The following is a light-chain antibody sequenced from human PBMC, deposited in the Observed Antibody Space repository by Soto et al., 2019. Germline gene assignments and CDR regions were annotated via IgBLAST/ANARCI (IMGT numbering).Light chain of an antibody. J-gene: IGKJ4*01. Sequence: DIQMTQSPSTLSGSVGDRVTITCRASQTISSWLSWYQQKPGKAPKLLIYKASNLESGVPSRFSGSGSGTEFTLTISSLQPDDYVTYYCQQYIDYFTFGGGTKVDIK. CDR3: QQYIDYFT. V-gene: IGKV1-5*03. CDR1: QTISSW. CDR2: KAS.